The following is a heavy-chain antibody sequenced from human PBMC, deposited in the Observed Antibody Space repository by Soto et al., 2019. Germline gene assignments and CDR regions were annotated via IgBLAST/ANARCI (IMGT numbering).Heavy chain of an antibody. CDR1: GFTFRRYV. Sequence: QVQLGESGGGVVQPGTSLRLSCVGSGFTFRRYVIHWVRQPPGKGLEWVALTSYDGSNKDYGDSVKGRFTISRDNSRNAVDLQMDSLRRADTALYYCARWGTTGGLDVWGQGTLVSVSS. CDR2: TSYDGSNK. CDR3: ARWGTTGGLDV. J-gene: IGHJ1*01. V-gene: IGHV3-33*05. D-gene: IGHD3-16*01.